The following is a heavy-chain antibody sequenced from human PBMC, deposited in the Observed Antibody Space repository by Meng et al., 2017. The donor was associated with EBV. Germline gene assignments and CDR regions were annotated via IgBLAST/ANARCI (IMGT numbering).Heavy chain of an antibody. CDR1: GYAFSNYA. D-gene: IGHD1-1*01. V-gene: IGHV7-4-1*02. Sequence: QQVPSGAWWTRPGASVKVSCKASGYAFSNYAIKWMRQVPGQGLEWMGWINTYSGKATFAQGFTGRFVSSLDTPVTTAHLQISGLKTEDSAVYYCARGVEENGSHYPFDSWGQGTLVTVSS. CDR2: INTYSGKA. CDR3: ARGVEENGSHYPFDS. J-gene: IGHJ4*02.